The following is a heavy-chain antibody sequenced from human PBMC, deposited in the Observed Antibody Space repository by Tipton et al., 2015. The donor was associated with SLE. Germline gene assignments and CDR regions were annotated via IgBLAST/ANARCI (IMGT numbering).Heavy chain of an antibody. Sequence: TLSLTCAVYGGSFSGYYWSWIRQPPGKGLEWIGEINHSGSTNYNPSLKRRVTISVDTPKNQFSLKLSSVTAADTAVSYCARGGLVIFGVFTLGVWGQETMVTVSS. D-gene: IGHD3-3*01. CDR2: INHSGST. J-gene: IGHJ3*01. CDR3: ARGGLVIFGVFTLGV. V-gene: IGHV4-34*01. CDR1: GGSFSGYY.